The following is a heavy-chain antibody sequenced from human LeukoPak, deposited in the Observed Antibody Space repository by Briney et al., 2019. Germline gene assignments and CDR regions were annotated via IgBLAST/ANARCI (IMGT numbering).Heavy chain of an antibody. CDR3: ARSGGMYSSSWYSSY. V-gene: IGHV3-7*01. Sequence: GGSLRLSCAASGFTFNNYWMSWVRQAPGRGLEWVANIKQDGSEKYYVDSVKGRFTISRDNAKNSLYLQMNSLRAEDTAVYYCARSGGMYSSSWYSSYWGQGTLVTVSS. CDR1: GFTFNNYW. D-gene: IGHD6-13*01. CDR2: IKQDGSEK. J-gene: IGHJ4*02.